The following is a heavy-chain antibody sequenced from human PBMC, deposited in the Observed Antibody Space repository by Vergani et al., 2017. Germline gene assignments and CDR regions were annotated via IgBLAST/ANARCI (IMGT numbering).Heavy chain of an antibody. CDR2: ISSSSSYI. CDR3: ARDLFXYDSSGYYSGFFDY. CDR1: GFTFSSYS. Sequence: EVQLVESGGGLVKPGGSLRLSCAASGFTFSSYSMNWVRQAPGKGLEGVSSISSSSSYIYYADSVKGRFTISRDNAKNSLYLQMNSLRAEDTAVYYCARDLFXYDSSGYYSGFFDYWGQGTLVTVSS. D-gene: IGHD3-22*01. V-gene: IGHV3-21*01. J-gene: IGHJ4*02.